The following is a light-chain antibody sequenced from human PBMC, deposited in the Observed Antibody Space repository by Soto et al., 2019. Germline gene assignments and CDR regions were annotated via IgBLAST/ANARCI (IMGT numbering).Light chain of an antibody. V-gene: IGKV1-33*01. CDR3: QQYANLPPYT. Sequence: DIQMTQSPSSLSASVGDRVTITCQASQDITNYLNWYQQKPGKAPKLLIYDASNLQTGVPSRFSGSGSGTDFTFTISSLPPEDIAAYYCQQYANLPPYTFGQGTKLEIK. CDR2: DAS. J-gene: IGKJ2*01. CDR1: QDITNY.